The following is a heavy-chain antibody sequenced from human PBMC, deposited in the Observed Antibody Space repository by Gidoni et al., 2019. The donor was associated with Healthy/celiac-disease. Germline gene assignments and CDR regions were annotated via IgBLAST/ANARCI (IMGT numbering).Heavy chain of an antibody. Sequence: QVQLVQSGAEVKKPGASVKVSCKASGYTFTSYAMHWVRQAPGQRLEWMGWINAGNGNTKYSQKFQGRVTITRDTSASTAYMELSSLRSEDTAVYYCARVSYDFWSGSSPYFDYWGQGTLVTVSS. D-gene: IGHD3-3*01. CDR1: GYTFTSYA. CDR3: ARVSYDFWSGSSPYFDY. CDR2: INAGNGNT. J-gene: IGHJ4*02. V-gene: IGHV1-3*01.